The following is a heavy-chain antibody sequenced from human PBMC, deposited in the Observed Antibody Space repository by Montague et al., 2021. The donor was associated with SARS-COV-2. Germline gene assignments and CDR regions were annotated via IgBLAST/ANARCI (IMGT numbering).Heavy chain of an antibody. CDR3: ASHPVFQQLYS. CDR2: IHHTGII. D-gene: IGHD6-13*01. J-gene: IGHJ4*02. CDR1: GASVSSINW. V-gene: IGHV4-4*02. Sequence: SETLSLTCAVSGASVSSINWWSWVRQPPGRGLECIAEIHHTGIINFNPSLRRRGLISLNSSKNQFSLTLNSVTAADTATYYCASHPVFQQLYSWGQGTLVSVS.